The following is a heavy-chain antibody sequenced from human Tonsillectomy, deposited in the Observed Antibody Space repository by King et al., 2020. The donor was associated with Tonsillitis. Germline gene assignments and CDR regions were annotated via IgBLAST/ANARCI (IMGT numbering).Heavy chain of an antibody. CDR3: ASPIVVDPSGMDV. V-gene: IGHV3-74*02. CDR1: GFTFSRYW. J-gene: IGHJ6*02. D-gene: IGHD1-26*01. CDR2: IRSDGIGA. Sequence: VQLVESGGGLIQPGGSLRLSCVASGFTFSRYWMHWVRQAPGKGLVWVSRIRSDGIGANYADFVKGRFTISRDNAKNTLYLQMNSRRAEDTAVYYCASPIVVDPSGMDVWGQGTTVTVSS.